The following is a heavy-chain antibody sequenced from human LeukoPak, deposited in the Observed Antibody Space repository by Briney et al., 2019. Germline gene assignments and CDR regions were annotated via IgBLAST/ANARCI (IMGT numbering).Heavy chain of an antibody. V-gene: IGHV4-39*01. J-gene: IGHJ4*02. CDR1: GGSISSTSYY. CDR3: ARLGGGRSSWFGPFDY. CDR2: IYYGGST. D-gene: IGHD6-13*01. Sequence: SETLSLTCTVSGGSISSTSYYWGWIHQPPGKGLEYIGSIYYGGSTYYKSSLKSRVTISVDTSRNQFSLKLSSVTAADTAVYYCARLGGGRSSWFGPFDYWGQGTLVTVSS.